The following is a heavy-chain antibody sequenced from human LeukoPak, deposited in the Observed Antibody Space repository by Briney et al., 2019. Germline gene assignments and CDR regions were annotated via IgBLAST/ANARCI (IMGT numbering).Heavy chain of an antibody. V-gene: IGHV3-30*03. J-gene: IGHJ4*02. CDR2: MSYDGSVK. CDR1: GFTFGLHG. CDR3: ARGVTMVDY. D-gene: IGHD3-10*01. Sequence: GGSLRLSCVASGFTFGLHGMHWVRQAPGKGLEWVALMSYDGSVKDYGHSVKGRFAVSRDNAKNSLYLQMNSLRAEDTAVYYCARGVTMVDYWGQGTLVTVSS.